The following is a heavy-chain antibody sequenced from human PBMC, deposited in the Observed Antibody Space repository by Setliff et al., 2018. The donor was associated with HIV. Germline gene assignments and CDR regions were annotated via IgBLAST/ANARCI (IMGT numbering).Heavy chain of an antibody. V-gene: IGHV4-39*01. J-gene: IGHJ5*02. CDR3: ARLGRPYSGQGWFDP. CDR2: IYYSGNT. Sequence: ETLSLTCSVSGDSIFTSTYYWGWIRQPPGKRLEWIGSIYYSGNTYYNPSLKSRVTISVDTSKNQFFLNPSSVTATDSAVYYCARLGRPYSGQGWFDPWGQGTLVTVSS. D-gene: IGHD5-12*01. CDR1: GDSIFTSTYY.